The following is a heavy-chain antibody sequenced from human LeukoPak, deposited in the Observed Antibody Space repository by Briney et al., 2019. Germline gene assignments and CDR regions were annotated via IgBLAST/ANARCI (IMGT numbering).Heavy chain of an antibody. D-gene: IGHD5-18*01. CDR3: ARGRGYSYGTFDY. CDR2: IYYSGST. J-gene: IGHJ4*02. Sequence: SQTLSLTCTVSGGSISSGDYYWSWIRQPPGTGLEWIGYIYYSGSTNYNPSLKSRVTISVDTSKNQFSLKLSSVTAADTAVYYCARGRGYSYGTFDYWGQGTLVTVSS. CDR1: GGSISSGDYY. V-gene: IGHV4-61*08.